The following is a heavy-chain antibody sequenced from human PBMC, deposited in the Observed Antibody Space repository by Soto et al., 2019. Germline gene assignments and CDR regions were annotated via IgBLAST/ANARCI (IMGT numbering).Heavy chain of an antibody. V-gene: IGHV1-3*01. D-gene: IGHD4-17*01. CDR1: GYTFTSYA. Sequence: QVQLVQSGAEVKKPGASVKVSCKASGYTFTSYAMHWVRQAPGQRLEWMGWINAGNGNTKYSQKFQGRVTITRDTSASTAYMELSSLRSEDTAVYYCARGSDYGDYYYYMDVWGKGTTVTVSS. J-gene: IGHJ6*03. CDR2: INAGNGNT. CDR3: ARGSDYGDYYYYMDV.